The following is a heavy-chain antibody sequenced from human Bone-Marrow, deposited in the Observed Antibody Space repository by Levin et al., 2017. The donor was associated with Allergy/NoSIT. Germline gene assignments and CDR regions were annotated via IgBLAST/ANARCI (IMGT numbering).Heavy chain of an antibody. V-gene: IGHV3-21*01. D-gene: IGHD2-15*01. CDR2: VSGRSSYI. CDR3: ARGPNCSGGSCYPNYHYYGFDV. Sequence: GGSLRLSCAASGFTFSSYAMNWVRQAPGKGLEWVSSVSGRSSYIFYAPSMKGRFTISRDNAANSLSLQINSLRAGDTAVYYCARGPNCSGGSCYPNYHYYGFDVWGQGTTVTVSS. CDR1: GFTFSSYA. J-gene: IGHJ6*02.